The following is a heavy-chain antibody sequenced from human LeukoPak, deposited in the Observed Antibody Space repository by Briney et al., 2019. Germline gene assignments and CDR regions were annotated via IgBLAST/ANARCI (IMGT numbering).Heavy chain of an antibody. D-gene: IGHD1-20*01. J-gene: IGHJ3*02. CDR1: GGSISSGDYY. Sequence: TLSLTCTVSGGSISSGDYYWSWIRQPPGKGLEWIGYIYYSGSTYYKSSLKSRVTISVDTPKNQFSLKLSSVTAADTAVYYCARITGPYDAFDIWGQGTMVTVSS. V-gene: IGHV4-30-4*01. CDR3: ARITGPYDAFDI. CDR2: IYYSGST.